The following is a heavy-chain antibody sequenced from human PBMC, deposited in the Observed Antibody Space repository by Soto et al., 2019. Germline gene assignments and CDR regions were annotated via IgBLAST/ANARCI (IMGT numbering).Heavy chain of an antibody. CDR1: GYTFTSYA. CDR2: INAGNGNT. CDR3: ARAGVGVGAGPRYGMDV. Sequence: QVQLVQSGAEVKKPGASVKVSCKASGYTFTSYAMHWVRQAPGQRLEWMGWINAGNGNTKYSQKFQGRVTITRDTSASTAYMELSSLRSEDTAVYYCARAGVGVGAGPRYGMDVWGQGTTVTVSS. V-gene: IGHV1-3*01. J-gene: IGHJ6*02. D-gene: IGHD1-26*01.